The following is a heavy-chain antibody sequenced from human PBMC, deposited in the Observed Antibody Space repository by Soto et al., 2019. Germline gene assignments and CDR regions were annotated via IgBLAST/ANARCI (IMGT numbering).Heavy chain of an antibody. CDR1: GYTFTSYA. CDR2: INAGNGNT. V-gene: IGHV1-3*01. Sequence: ASVKVSCKASGYTFTSYAMHWVRQAPGQRLEWMGWINAGNGNTKYSQKFQGRVTITRDTSASTAYMELSSLRSEDTAVYYCARDGGYDSSGYDTQVDYWGQRTLVTVSS. J-gene: IGHJ4*02. D-gene: IGHD3-22*01. CDR3: ARDGGYDSSGYDTQVDY.